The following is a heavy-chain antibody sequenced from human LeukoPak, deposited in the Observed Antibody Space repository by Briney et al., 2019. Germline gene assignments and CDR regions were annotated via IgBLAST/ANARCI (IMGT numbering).Heavy chain of an antibody. CDR3: ARAPLRFKNWFDP. CDR2: IYYSGST. J-gene: IGHJ5*02. V-gene: IGHV4-61*01. CDR1: GGSVSSGSYY. Sequence: PSETLSLTCTVSGGSVSSGSYYWSWIRQPPGKGLEWIGYIYYSGSTNYNPSLKSRVTISVDTSKNQFSLKLSSVTAADTAVYYCARAPLRFKNWFDPWGQGTLVTVSS. D-gene: IGHD5/OR15-5a*01.